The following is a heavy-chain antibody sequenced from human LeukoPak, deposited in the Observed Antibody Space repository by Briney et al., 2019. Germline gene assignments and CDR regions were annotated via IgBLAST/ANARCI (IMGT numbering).Heavy chain of an antibody. CDR3: TRRLDASGSSGYFDY. CDR1: GFIFSGSA. CDR2: IRNKANNYAT. D-gene: IGHD3-10*01. J-gene: IGHJ4*02. V-gene: IGHV3-73*01. Sequence: GGSLRLSCADSGFIFSGSAMHWVRQASGKGLERVCRIRNKANNYATAYAASMKGRFTISRDDSKNTAYLQMNSLKTEDTAVYYCTRRLDASGSSGYFDYWCQGTLVTVSS.